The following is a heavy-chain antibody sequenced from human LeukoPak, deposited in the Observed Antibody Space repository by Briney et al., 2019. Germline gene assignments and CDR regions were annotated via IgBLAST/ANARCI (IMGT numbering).Heavy chain of an antibody. CDR2: INDSGTT. J-gene: IGHJ3*02. D-gene: IGHD2-15*01. CDR3: ARFPCSGDSCYSGIRAFDI. CDR1: GGSLSGYY. V-gene: IGHV4-34*01. Sequence: SETLSLTCAVYGGSLSGYYWNWIRQSPGKVLEWIGEINDSGTTNYNPSLKSRATISIDRSRKQFSLRLTSATAADTAVYYCARFPCSGDSCYSGIRAFDIWGQGTTVIVSS.